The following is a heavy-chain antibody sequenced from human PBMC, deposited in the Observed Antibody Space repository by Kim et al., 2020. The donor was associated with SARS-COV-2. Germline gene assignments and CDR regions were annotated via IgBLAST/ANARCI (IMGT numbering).Heavy chain of an antibody. D-gene: IGHD3-10*01. Sequence: GGSLRLSCVTSGFTFSSYAMHWVRQAPGKGLEWVAFISNDGNEIYYADSVKGRFTISRDNPHNTLYVQMSIPRPEDTAVYYCTRGGVDMATNDRYYFDYWGQGALVIVSS. J-gene: IGHJ4*02. CDR1: GFTFSSYA. CDR3: TRGGVDMATNDRYYFDY. CDR2: ISNDGNEI. V-gene: IGHV3-30*15.